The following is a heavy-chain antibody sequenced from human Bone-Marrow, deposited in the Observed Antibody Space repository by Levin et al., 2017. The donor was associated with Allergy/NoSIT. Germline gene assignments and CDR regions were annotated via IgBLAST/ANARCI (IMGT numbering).Heavy chain of an antibody. CDR3: ARGLRLAAFDS. J-gene: IGHJ3*02. D-gene: IGHD5-12*01. CDR2: ISSSSSTI. V-gene: IGHV3-48*01. CDR1: GFTFSSYS. Sequence: PGGSLRLSCAASGFTFSSYSMNWVRQAPGKGLEWVSYISSSSSTIYYADSVKGRFTISRDNAKNSLYLQMNSLRAEDTAVYYCARGLRLAAFDSWGQGTMVTVSS.